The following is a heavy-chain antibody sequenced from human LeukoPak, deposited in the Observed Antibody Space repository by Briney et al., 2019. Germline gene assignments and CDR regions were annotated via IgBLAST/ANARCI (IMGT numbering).Heavy chain of an antibody. J-gene: IGHJ1*01. D-gene: IGHD3-22*01. CDR2: IKTDGSEK. CDR3: ATYSSLNRREFQY. CDR1: GFTFSNYW. Sequence: GGSLRLSCEGSGFTFSNYWMGWVRQAPGKGLQWVANIKTDGSEKYYVDSVKGRFTISRDNAKNSLYLQMNSLGAEDTAVYYCATYSSLNRREFQYWGQGTLLTVSS. V-gene: IGHV3-7*01.